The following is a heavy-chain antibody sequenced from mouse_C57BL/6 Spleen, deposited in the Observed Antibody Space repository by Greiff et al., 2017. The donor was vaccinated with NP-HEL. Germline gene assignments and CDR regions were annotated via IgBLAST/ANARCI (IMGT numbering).Heavy chain of an antibody. D-gene: IGHD1-1*01. CDR1: GFSLTSYG. Sequence: VAPSQSLSITCTVSGFSLTSYGVDWVRQPPGKGLEWLGVIWGGGSTNYNSALMLRLRISLNNSKSQVFLKMHRLRTADAAMYYYSKHSSSSPVDYWGQGTSVTVSS. V-gene: IGHV2-9*01. J-gene: IGHJ4*01. CDR3: SKHSSSSPVDY. CDR2: IWGGGST.